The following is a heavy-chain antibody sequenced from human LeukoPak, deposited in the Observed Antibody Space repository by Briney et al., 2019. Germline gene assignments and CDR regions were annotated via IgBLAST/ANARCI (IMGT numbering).Heavy chain of an antibody. CDR3: ARIYGYSDY. J-gene: IGHJ4*02. V-gene: IGHV3-23*01. CDR1: GFSFSTYA. Sequence: GGSLRLSCAASGFSFSTYAMSWVRQAPGKGLEWVSSISGSGTTTYYADSVRGRFTFSRDSSKNTLYLQMNNLRAEDTAVYYCARIYGYSDYWGQGTLVTVSS. CDR2: ISGSGTTT. D-gene: IGHD5-18*01.